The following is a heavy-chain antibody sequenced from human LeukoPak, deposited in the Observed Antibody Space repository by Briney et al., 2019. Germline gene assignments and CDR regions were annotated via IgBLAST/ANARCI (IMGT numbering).Heavy chain of an antibody. D-gene: IGHD2-8*02. CDR2: ISYDGSNK. CDR1: GFTFSSYA. V-gene: IGHV3-30*01. J-gene: IGHJ4*02. Sequence: PGRSLRLSCEAYGFTFSSYAMHWVRQAPGKGLEWVAVISYDGSNKYYADSVKGRFTISRDNSKNTLYLQMNSLRAEDTAVYYCARDIGLLDWGQGTLVTVSS. CDR3: ARDIGLLD.